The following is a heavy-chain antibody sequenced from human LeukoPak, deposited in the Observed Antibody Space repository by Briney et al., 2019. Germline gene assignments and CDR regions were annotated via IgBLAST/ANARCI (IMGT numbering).Heavy chain of an antibody. CDR2: FAPGDGET. J-gene: IGHJ4*02. D-gene: IGHD4-17*01. Sequence: ASVKVSCKISGYTLTEFSMHWVRQAPGKGLEWMGGFAPGDGETIYAQNFQGRLIVTEDTSTDTAYMELSSLRSDDTAVYYCATEIVGYGDVNYFDFWGQGTLVSVSS. CDR1: GYTLTEFS. V-gene: IGHV1-24*01. CDR3: ATEIVGYGDVNYFDF.